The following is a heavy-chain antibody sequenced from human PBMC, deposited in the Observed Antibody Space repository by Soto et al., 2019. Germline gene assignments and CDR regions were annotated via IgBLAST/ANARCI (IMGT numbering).Heavy chain of an antibody. J-gene: IGHJ4*02. Sequence: SVKVSCKASGFTFTSSAVQWVRQARGQRLEWIGWIVVGSGNTNYAQKFQERVTITRDMSTSTAYMGLSSLRSEDTAVYYCAAGKYYDFWSGYPIAKYYFDYWGQGTLVTVS. D-gene: IGHD3-3*01. CDR2: IVVGSGNT. CDR1: GFTFTSSA. CDR3: AAGKYYDFWSGYPIAKYYFDY. V-gene: IGHV1-58*01.